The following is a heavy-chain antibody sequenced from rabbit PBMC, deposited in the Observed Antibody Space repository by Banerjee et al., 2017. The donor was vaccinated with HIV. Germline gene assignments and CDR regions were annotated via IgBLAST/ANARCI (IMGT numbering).Heavy chain of an antibody. D-gene: IGHD1-1*01. Sequence: QEQLEESGGGLVQPEGSLTLTCTASGFSFSRAYYMCWVRQAPGKGLEWIACIYAGSSGSTYYASWAKGRFTISKTSSTTVTLQMTSLTAADTATYFCARGKTEGGYWLHLWGQGTLVTVS. J-gene: IGHJ3*01. CDR2: IYAGSSGST. CDR3: ARGKTEGGYWLHL. V-gene: IGHV1S45*01. CDR1: GFSFSRAYY.